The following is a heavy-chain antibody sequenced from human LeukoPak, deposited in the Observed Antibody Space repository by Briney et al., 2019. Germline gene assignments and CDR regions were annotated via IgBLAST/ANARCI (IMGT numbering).Heavy chain of an antibody. D-gene: IGHD6-13*01. CDR3: ARQIASAGTAGFDF. V-gene: IGHV4-39*07. J-gene: IGHJ4*02. CDR2: IYYSGST. Sequence: TSSETLSLTCTVSGGSISSSSYYWGWIRQPPGKGLEWIGSIYYSGSTNYNPSLKSRVTMSVDTSKNQFSLRLRSVTAADTAVYYCARQIASAGTAGFDFWGQGALVTVSS. CDR1: GGSISSSSYY.